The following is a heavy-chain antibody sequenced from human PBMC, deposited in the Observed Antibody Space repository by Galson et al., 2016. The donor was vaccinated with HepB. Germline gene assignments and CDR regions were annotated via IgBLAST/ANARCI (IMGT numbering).Heavy chain of an antibody. CDR1: GFTFSDYL. CDR3: AKVNGGSDRKRCDY. D-gene: IGHD2-15*01. Sequence: SLRLSCAASGFTFSDYLMNWVRQAPGKGLEWVSSITNIGGNTYYADSVKGRFTISRDNSKNTLYLQMNSLRAEDTALYYCAKVNGGSDRKRCDYWGQGTLVTVSS. J-gene: IGHJ4*02. CDR2: ITNIGGNT. V-gene: IGHV3-23*01.